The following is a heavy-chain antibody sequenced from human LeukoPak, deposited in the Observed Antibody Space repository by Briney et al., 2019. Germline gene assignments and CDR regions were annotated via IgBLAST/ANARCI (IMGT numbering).Heavy chain of an antibody. Sequence: ASVKVSCKASGGTFSSYAISWVRQAPGQGLEWMGRIIPIFGTANYAQKFQGRVTITTDESTSQAYMELSSLRSEDTAVYYCARGYYYDSSGYYAPVGYWGQGTLVTVSS. CDR2: IIPIFGTA. D-gene: IGHD3-22*01. CDR1: GGTFSSYA. CDR3: ARGYYYDSSGYYAPVGY. J-gene: IGHJ4*02. V-gene: IGHV1-69*05.